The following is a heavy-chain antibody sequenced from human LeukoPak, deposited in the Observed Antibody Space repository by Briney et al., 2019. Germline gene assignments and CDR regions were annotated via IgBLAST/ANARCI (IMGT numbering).Heavy chain of an antibody. CDR1: GGSSSGYY. CDR2: INHSGST. D-gene: IGHD3-22*01. V-gene: IGHV4-34*01. J-gene: IGHJ4*02. CDR3: ARENLGSSGYYYGFDY. Sequence: PSETLSLTCAVYGGSSSGYYWSWIRQPPGKGLEWIGEINHSGSTNYNPSLKSRVTISVDTSKNQFSLKLSSVTAADTAAYYCARENLGSSGYYYGFDYWGQGTLVTVSS.